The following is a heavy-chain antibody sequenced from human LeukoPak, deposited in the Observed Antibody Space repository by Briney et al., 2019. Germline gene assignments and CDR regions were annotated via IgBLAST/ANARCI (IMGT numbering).Heavy chain of an antibody. V-gene: IGHV3-7*01. D-gene: IGHD4-17*01. CDR1: GFTFSDYW. Sequence: GGSLRLSCATSGFTFSDYWMTWVRQAPGKGLEWVANIKQDGSEKYYVDSVKGRFTISRDNAKNSLYLQMNSLRAEDTAVYYCARGEVTIFPYYYYGMDVWGQGTTVTVSS. CDR3: ARGEVTIFPYYYYGMDV. J-gene: IGHJ6*02. CDR2: IKQDGSEK.